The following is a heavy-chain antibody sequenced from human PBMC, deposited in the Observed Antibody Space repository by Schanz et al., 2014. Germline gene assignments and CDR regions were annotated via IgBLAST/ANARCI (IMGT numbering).Heavy chain of an antibody. J-gene: IGHJ4*02. Sequence: EVQLVESGGVVAQPGGSLILSCSASGFTFSNYTMYWVRQAPGKGLEWVSSITSTSRYIYYADSLKGRFTISRDNAKNSVYLQMNSLRAEDTAEYYCARGVRVRGIIIDYWGPGTLVTVSS. CDR2: ITSTSRYI. D-gene: IGHD3-10*01. V-gene: IGHV3-21*01. CDR1: GFTFSNYT. CDR3: ARGVRVRGIIIDY.